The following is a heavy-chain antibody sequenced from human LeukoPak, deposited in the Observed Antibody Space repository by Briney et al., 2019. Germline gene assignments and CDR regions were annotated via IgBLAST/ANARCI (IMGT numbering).Heavy chain of an antibody. J-gene: IGHJ5*02. D-gene: IGHD3-3*01. CDR1: GGSISSYY. V-gene: IGHV4-59*01. Sequence: SETLSLTCTVSGGSISSYYWSWIRQPPGQGLEWIGYIYYSGSTNYNPSLKSRVTISVDTSKNQFSLKLSSVTAADTAVYYCARAEYYDFWSGHPGHWFDPWGQGTLVTVSS. CDR3: ARAEYYDFWSGHPGHWFDP. CDR2: IYYSGST.